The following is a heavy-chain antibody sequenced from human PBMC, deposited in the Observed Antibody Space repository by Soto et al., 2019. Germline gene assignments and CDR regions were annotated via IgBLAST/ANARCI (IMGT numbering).Heavy chain of an antibody. CDR2: IWYDCNSK. CDR3: ARDSSSGEGFDF. Sequence: QVQLVESGGGVVQPGRSLRLSCAASGFTFSSYGMHWVRQAPGKGLEWMAVIWYDCNSKDYGDSVRGRFTVSRDNSKNTLYLQMDSLRAEDTAVYYCARDSSSGEGFDFWGQGTLVTVSS. CDR1: GFTFSSYG. V-gene: IGHV3-33*01. D-gene: IGHD7-27*01. J-gene: IGHJ4*02.